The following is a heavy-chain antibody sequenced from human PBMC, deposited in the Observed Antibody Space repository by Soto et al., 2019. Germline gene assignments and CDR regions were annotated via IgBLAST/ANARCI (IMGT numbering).Heavy chain of an antibody. D-gene: IGHD3-22*01. Sequence: GGSLRLSCAASGFTFTNVWTTWVRQAPGKGLEWVGRIKSKTDGGTTDYAAPVKGRFTISRDDSENTLYLQMNSLETEDTAVYYCTTGFATMKYWGQGTLVTVSS. CDR3: TTGFATMKY. J-gene: IGHJ4*02. V-gene: IGHV3-15*01. CDR2: IKSKTDGGTT. CDR1: GFTFTNVW.